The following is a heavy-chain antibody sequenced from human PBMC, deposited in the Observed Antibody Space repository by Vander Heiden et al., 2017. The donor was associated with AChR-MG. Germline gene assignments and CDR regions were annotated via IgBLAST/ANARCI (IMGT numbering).Heavy chain of an antibody. J-gene: IGHJ6*02. Sequence: QVQLVQSGAEVKKPGSSVKVSCKASGGTFRSSAISRVRQAPGQGLEWMGGIIPILGTANYAQKFQGRVTITADESTSTAYMELSSLRSEDTAVYYCARDPITIFGVLQYYYYGMDVWGQGTTVTVSS. CDR3: ARDPITIFGVLQYYYYGMDV. CDR1: GGTFRSSA. V-gene: IGHV1-69*01. CDR2: IIPILGTA. D-gene: IGHD3-3*01.